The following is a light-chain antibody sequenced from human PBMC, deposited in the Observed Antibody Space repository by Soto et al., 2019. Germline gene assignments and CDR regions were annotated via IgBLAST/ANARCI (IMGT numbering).Light chain of an antibody. Sequence: IQMIQSPSSLSASLGETVTITCRAGQSISKWLAWYRQKPGQAPVLLIHSTSTLQVVVPSRFSGSGSGTEFTLTITNLQPDDSATYYCQQYNSVSSFGQGTRLVIE. V-gene: IGKV1-5*01. J-gene: IGKJ2*03. CDR2: STS. CDR1: QSISKW. CDR3: QQYNSVSS.